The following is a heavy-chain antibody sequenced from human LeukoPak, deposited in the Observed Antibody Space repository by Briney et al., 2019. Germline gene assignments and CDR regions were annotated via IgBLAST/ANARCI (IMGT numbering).Heavy chain of an antibody. CDR2: IYSGGST. Sequence: GGSLRLSCAASGFTVSSNYMSWVRQAPAKGLEWVSVIYSGGSTYYADSVKGRFTISRDNSKNTLYLQMNSLRAEDTAVYYCARDPVSPLSGDDAFDIWGQGTMVTVSS. D-gene: IGHD3-10*01. V-gene: IGHV3-53*01. CDR3: ARDPVSPLSGDDAFDI. J-gene: IGHJ3*02. CDR1: GFTVSSNY.